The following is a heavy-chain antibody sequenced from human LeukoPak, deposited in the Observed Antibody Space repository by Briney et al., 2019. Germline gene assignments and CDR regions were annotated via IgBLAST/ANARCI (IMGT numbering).Heavy chain of an antibody. CDR2: ISSSSSYI. V-gene: IGHV3-21*01. CDR3: AIAVYYYDSSGEYGAFDI. D-gene: IGHD3-22*01. Sequence: KPGGSLRLSCAASGFTFSSYSMNWARQAPGKGLEWVSSISSSSSYIYYADSVKGRFTISRDNAKNSLYLQINSLRAEDSAVYYCAIAVYYYDSSGEYGAFDIWGQGTMVTVSS. J-gene: IGHJ3*02. CDR1: GFTFSSYS.